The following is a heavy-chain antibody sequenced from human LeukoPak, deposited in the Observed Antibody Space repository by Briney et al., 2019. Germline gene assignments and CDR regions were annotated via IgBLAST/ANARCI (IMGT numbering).Heavy chain of an antibody. J-gene: IGHJ4*02. CDR2: IRSKAYGGTT. D-gene: IGHD6-13*01. CDR1: GFTFSGYW. V-gene: IGHV3-49*04. CDR3: KSRAQPSDY. Sequence: GGSLRLSCAASGFTFSGYWMGWVRQAPGKGLERVGFIRSKAYGGTTEYAASVKGRFTISRDDSKSIAYLQMNSLKTEDTAVYYCKSRAQPSDYWGQGTLVTVSS.